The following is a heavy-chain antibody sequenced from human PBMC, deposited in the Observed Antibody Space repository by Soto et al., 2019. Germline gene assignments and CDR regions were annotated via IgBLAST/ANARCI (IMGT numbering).Heavy chain of an antibody. Sequence: QVQLVESGGGVVQPGRSLRLSCAASGFTFSSYGMHWVRQAPGKGLEWVAVISYDGSNKYYADSVKGRFTISRDNSKNTLYLQMNSLRAEDTAVYYCAKDPTKGGYSYGTLHYYYYGMDVWGQGTTVTVSS. CDR1: GFTFSSYG. CDR2: ISYDGSNK. CDR3: AKDPTKGGYSYGTLHYYYYGMDV. J-gene: IGHJ6*02. D-gene: IGHD5-18*01. V-gene: IGHV3-30*18.